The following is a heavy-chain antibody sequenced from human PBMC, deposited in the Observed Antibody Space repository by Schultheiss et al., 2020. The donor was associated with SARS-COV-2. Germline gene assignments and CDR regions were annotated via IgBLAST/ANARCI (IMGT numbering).Heavy chain of an antibody. Sequence: GGSLRLSCAASGFTFSSYAMHWVRQAPGKGLEWVAVISYDGSNKYYADSVKGRFTVSRDNAKNSLYLQMKSLRDGDTAVYYCARGGDSGYAEIDSWGQGTLVTVSS. CDR2: ISYDGSNK. V-gene: IGHV3-30*07. D-gene: IGHD5-12*01. J-gene: IGHJ4*02. CDR1: GFTFSSYA. CDR3: ARGGDSGYAEIDS.